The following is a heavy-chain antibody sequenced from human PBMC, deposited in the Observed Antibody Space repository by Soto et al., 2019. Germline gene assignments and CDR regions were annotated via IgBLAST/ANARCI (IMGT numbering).Heavy chain of an antibody. V-gene: IGHV3-66*04. Sequence: PGGSLRLSCAASGFTFSSYAMSWVRQAPGKGLEWVSVIYSGGSTYYADSVKGRFTISRDNSKSTLYLQMNSLRAEDTAVYYCARHITMDPLLVYWGQGTLVTVSS. D-gene: IGHD3-10*01. CDR3: ARHITMDPLLVY. CDR1: GFTFSSYA. J-gene: IGHJ4*02. CDR2: IYSGGST.